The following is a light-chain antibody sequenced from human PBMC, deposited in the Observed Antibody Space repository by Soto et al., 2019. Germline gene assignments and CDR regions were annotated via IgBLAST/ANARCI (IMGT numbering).Light chain of an antibody. CDR3: QQRDSWPLT. J-gene: IGKJ4*01. CDR2: DSS. CDR1: QGISGY. V-gene: IGKV3D-11*01. Sequence: EIVLTQSPATLSLSPGERATLSCRASQGISGYLAWYQQNTGQAPRLLIYDSSNRATGIPARFSGSGSGTDFTLTISSLEPEDFAVYYCQQRDSWPLTVGGGTKVEIK.